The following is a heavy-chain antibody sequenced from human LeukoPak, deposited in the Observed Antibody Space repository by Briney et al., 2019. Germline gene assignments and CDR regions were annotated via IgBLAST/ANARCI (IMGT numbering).Heavy chain of an antibody. CDR3: AKGMSGSNPYNWFDP. CDR1: GYTFTGYY. D-gene: IGHD1-26*01. V-gene: IGHV1-2*02. J-gene: IGHJ5*02. CDR2: INPNSGGT. Sequence: ASVKVSCKASGYTFTGYYMHWVRQAPGQGLEWMGWINPNSGGTNYAQKFQGRVTMTRDTSISTAYMELSRLRSDDTAVYYCAKGMSGSNPYNWFDPWGQGTLVTVSS.